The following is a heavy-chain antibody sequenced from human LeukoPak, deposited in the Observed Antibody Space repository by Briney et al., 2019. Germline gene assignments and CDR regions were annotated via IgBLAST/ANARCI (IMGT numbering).Heavy chain of an antibody. V-gene: IGHV3-30*04. D-gene: IGHD3-22*01. CDR3: ARKAGRYYYDSSGYSTYYFDY. CDR2: ISYDGSQK. J-gene: IGHJ4*02. CDR1: GFTFSNYA. Sequence: GGSLRLSCAASGFTFSNYATHWVRQAPGKGLEWVAVISYDGSQKYHADSVKGRFTISRDNAKNSLYLQMNSLRAEDTALYYCARKAGRYYYDSSGYSTYYFDYWGQGTLVTVSS.